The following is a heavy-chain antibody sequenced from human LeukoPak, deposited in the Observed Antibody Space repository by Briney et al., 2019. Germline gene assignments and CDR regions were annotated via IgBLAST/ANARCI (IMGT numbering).Heavy chain of an antibody. CDR1: GYTFTSYG. CDR3: ARPYCYDRGGNPYSPFAL. J-gene: IGHJ2*01. Sequence: GASVKVSCKAAGYTFTSYGISWVPQAPGQELEWMGWVSANNGDTNYAQKFQDRVTMTTDTSTSSAYLELRSSVTDETAVFYCARPYCYDRGGNPYSPFALWARDTLVTVPS. V-gene: IGHV1-18*01. CDR2: VSANNGDT. D-gene: IGHD3-22*01.